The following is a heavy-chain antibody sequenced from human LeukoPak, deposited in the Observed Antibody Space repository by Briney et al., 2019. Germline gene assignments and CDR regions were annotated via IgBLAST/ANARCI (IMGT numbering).Heavy chain of an antibody. CDR3: TTGESVVGTTTHVRWAD. V-gene: IGHV3-15*04. CDR2: IANKINSERK. Sequence: PGGSLRLSCAASGLIFSDAWMGWVRQAPGKGLEWVGRIANKINSERKDYAAPVRGRFSISRDDSKNTVYLQMNSLKIEDTAVYYCTTGESVVGTTTHVRWADWGQGALVTVSS. CDR1: GLIFSDAW. J-gene: IGHJ4*02. D-gene: IGHD1-26*01.